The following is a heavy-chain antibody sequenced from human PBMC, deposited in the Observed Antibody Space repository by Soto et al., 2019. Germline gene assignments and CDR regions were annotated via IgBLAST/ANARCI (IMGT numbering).Heavy chain of an antibody. CDR2: INPSGST. V-gene: IGHV4-34*01. CDR3: ASGRSVAGIGY. Sequence: QVQLQQWGAGLLKPSETLSLTCAVYGGSFSVYYWSWIRQPPGKGLEWIGEINPSGSTNYNPSLKSRVTISVDTSKNQFSLKLSSVTAADTAVYYCASGRSVAGIGYWGQGTLVTVSS. J-gene: IGHJ4*02. D-gene: IGHD6-19*01. CDR1: GGSFSVYY.